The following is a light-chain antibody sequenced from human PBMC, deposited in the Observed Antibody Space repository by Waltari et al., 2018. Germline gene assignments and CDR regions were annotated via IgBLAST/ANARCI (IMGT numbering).Light chain of an antibody. CDR2: GAS. Sequence: EIVLTQSPGTLSLSPGERATLSCRASQTGRTTYLAWYQQKPGQAPTLLIYGASSRATGSPDRFSGSGSGTDFSLTISSLEPEDFAVYYCQQYDISPLTGGGGTKVEIK. CDR1: QTGRTTY. V-gene: IGKV3-20*01. J-gene: IGKJ4*02. CDR3: QQYDISPLT.